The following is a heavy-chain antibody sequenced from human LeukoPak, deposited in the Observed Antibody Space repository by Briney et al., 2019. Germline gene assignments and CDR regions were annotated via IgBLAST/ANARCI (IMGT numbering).Heavy chain of an antibody. CDR3: AKDRTPLGRQWLVWGGYFDY. V-gene: IGHV3-30*18. D-gene: IGHD6-19*01. J-gene: IGHJ4*02. CDR2: ISYDGSNK. Sequence: PGRSLRLSCAASEFTFSGYGMHWVRQAPGKGLEWVAVISYDGSNKYYADSVKGRFIISRDNSKKTLYLQMNSLRPEDTALYYCAKDRTPLGRQWLVWGGYFDYWGQGTLVTVSS. CDR1: EFTFSGYG.